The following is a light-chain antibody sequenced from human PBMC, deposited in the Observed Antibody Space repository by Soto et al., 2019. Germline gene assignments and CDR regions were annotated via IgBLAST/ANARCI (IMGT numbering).Light chain of an antibody. CDR3: CSYAGSPYV. Sequence: QSALTQPASVSGSPGQSITISCTGTSSDVGSYNLVSWYQQHPGKAPKLMIYEGSKRPSGVSNRFSGSKSGNTASLTISGLQAEDEADYYCCSYAGSPYVFGTATKVTVL. CDR1: SSDVGSYNL. V-gene: IGLV2-23*01. CDR2: EGS. J-gene: IGLJ1*01.